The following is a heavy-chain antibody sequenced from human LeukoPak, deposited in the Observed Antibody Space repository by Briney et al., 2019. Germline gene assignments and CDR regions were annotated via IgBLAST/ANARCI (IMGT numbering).Heavy chain of an antibody. CDR3: AKTYSFYFDY. D-gene: IGHD5-18*01. Sequence: GGSLRLSCAASGFTFSSSGMSWVRQAPGKGLEWVSAISGSGGSTNHADSVKSRFTISRDNSKNMLYLQMNSLRAEDTAVYYCAKTYSFYFDYWGQGTLVTVSS. CDR2: ISGSGGST. J-gene: IGHJ4*02. V-gene: IGHV3-23*01. CDR1: GFTFSSSG.